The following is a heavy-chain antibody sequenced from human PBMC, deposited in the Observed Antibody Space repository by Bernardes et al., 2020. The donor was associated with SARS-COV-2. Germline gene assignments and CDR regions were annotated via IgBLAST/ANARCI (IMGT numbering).Heavy chain of an antibody. D-gene: IGHD1-1*01. CDR3: AKNADPHWFDY. CDR2: ISSSGTPI. V-gene: IGHV3-48*04. CDR1: GFTFSSHS. J-gene: IGHJ4*02. Sequence: GGSLRLSCAVSGFTFSSHSMNWVRQAPGKGLEWVSYISSSGTPIFYTDSVKGRFTISRDNAKNSLYLQMNSLRAEDTAVYYCAKNADPHWFDYWGRGTLVTVSS.